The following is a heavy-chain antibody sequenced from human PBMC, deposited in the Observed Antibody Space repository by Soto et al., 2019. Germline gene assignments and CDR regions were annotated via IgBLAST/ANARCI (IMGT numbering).Heavy chain of an antibody. J-gene: IGHJ4*02. CDR2: ISINGGST. CDR3: VKAPNRYSGYDYLDY. V-gene: IGHV3-64D*06. Sequence: QPGGSLRLSCSASGFTFSSYAIHWVRQAPGKGLEYVSAISINGGSTYYADSVKGRFTISRDNSKNTLYLQMSSLRAEDTAVYYCVKAPNRYSGYDYLDYWGQGTLVTVSS. CDR1: GFTFSSYA. D-gene: IGHD5-12*01.